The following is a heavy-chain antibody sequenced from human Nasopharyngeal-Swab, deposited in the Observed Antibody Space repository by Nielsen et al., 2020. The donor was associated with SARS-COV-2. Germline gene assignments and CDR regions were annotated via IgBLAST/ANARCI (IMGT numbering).Heavy chain of an antibody. D-gene: IGHD5-18*01. CDR2: IIPILGIA. J-gene: IGHJ6*02. CDR3: ARSADMVTLYYYYGMDV. V-gene: IGHV1-69*04. CDR1: GGTFSSYA. Sequence: SVKVSCKASGGTFSSYAISWLLQAPGQGLEWMGRIIPILGIANYAQKFQGRVTITADKSTSTAYMELSSLRSEDTAVYYCARSADMVTLYYYYGMDVWGQGTTVTVSS.